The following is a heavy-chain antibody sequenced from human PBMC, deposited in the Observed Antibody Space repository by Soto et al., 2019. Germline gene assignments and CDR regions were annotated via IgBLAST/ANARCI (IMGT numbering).Heavy chain of an antibody. CDR2: IYHSGST. CDR3: ARDFGYDSSGYHYSLLDY. D-gene: IGHD3-22*01. J-gene: IGHJ4*02. CDR1: GGSISSGGYS. Sequence: PSETLSLTCAVSGGSISSGGYSWSWIRQPPGKGLEWIGYIYHSGSTNYNPSLKSRVTISVDTSKNQFSLKLSSVTAADTAVYYCARDFGYDSSGYHYSLLDYWGQGTLVTVSS. V-gene: IGHV4-30-2*01.